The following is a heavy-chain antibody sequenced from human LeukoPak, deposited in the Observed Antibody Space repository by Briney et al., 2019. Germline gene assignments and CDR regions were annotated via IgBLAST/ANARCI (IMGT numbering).Heavy chain of an antibody. CDR2: IYHSGST. CDR1: CYSISSGYY. Sequence: KPSETLSLTCAVSCYSISSGYYWGWIRQPPGKGLEWIGSIYHSGSTYYDPSLKSRVTISVDTSKNQFSLKLSSMTAADTAVYYCARQPDYGGNLNYFDYWGQGTLVTVSS. V-gene: IGHV4-38-2*01. J-gene: IGHJ4*02. D-gene: IGHD4-23*01. CDR3: ARQPDYGGNLNYFDY.